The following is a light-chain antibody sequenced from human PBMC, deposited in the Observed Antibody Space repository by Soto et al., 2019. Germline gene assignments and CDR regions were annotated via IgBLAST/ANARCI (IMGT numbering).Light chain of an antibody. CDR3: QSYDSSLSVYV. Sequence: QCVLTQPPSVSGAPGQRVTISCTGSSSKIGAGYDVHWYQQLPGTAPKLLIYGNSNRPSGVPDRFSGSKSGTSASLAITGLQAEDEADYYCQSYDSSLSVYVFGTGTKVTVL. J-gene: IGLJ1*01. CDR2: GNS. CDR1: SSKIGAGYD. V-gene: IGLV1-40*01.